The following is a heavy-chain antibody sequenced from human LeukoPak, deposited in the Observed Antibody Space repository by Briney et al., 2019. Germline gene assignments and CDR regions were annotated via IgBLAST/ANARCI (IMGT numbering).Heavy chain of an antibody. CDR2: ISYDGSNK. Sequence: PGGTLRLSCAASGFTFSTYGMHWVRQAPGKGLEWVAVISYDGSNKYYADSVKGRFTISRDNSKNTLYLQMNSLRAEDTAVYYCVKLMALSMLIVGFDPWGQGTLVTVSS. D-gene: IGHD2-8*01. V-gene: IGHV3-30*18. CDR3: VKLMALSMLIVGFDP. J-gene: IGHJ5*02. CDR1: GFTFSTYG.